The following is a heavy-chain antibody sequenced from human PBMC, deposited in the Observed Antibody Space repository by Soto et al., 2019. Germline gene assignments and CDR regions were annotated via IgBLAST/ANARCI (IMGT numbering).Heavy chain of an antibody. V-gene: IGHV5-51*01. J-gene: IGHJ6*02. Sequence: AAETRSGAGRGGRESRYRSGSVRQKTGKGLEWMGIIYPGDSDTRYSPSFQGQVTISADKSISTAYLQWSSLKASDTAMYYCARYTAATNWNTYGMDVCGQRTTLTVSS. CDR2: IYPGDSDT. CDR3: ARYTAATNWNTYGMDV. CDR1: GGRESRYR. D-gene: IGHD2-15*01.